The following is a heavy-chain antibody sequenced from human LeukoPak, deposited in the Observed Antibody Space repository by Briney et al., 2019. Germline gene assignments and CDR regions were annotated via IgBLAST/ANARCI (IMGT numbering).Heavy chain of an antibody. CDR2: INEDGSEK. V-gene: IGHV3-7*01. Sequence: GGSLRLSCAAAGFIFRNYWMGWVRQAPGKGLEWVANINEDGSEKYYVDSVKGRFTISRDNAKNSLYLQMNSLRAEDTAVYYCARDPICRDWGQGTLVTVSS. CDR1: GFIFRNYW. J-gene: IGHJ4*02. CDR3: ARDPICRD.